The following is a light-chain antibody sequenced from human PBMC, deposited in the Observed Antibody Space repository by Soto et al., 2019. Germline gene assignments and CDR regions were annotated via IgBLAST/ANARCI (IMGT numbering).Light chain of an antibody. CDR2: GAS. CDR1: QSVSSSY. CDR3: QQYGSSPLT. J-gene: IGKJ4*01. Sequence: EIVLTQSPGTLSLSQGDRATLSCRASQSVSSSYLAWYQQKPGQAPRLLIYGASSRATGIPDRFSGSGSGPDFTLSISRLEPEDFAVYYCQQYGSSPLTFGGGTKAEIK. V-gene: IGKV3-20*01.